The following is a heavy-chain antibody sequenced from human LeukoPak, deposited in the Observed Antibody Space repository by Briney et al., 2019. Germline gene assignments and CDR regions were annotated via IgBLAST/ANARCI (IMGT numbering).Heavy chain of an antibody. V-gene: IGHV3-66*01. CDR3: ARGPLWFGEFTFDY. CDR2: IYSGGST. Sequence: PGGSLRLSCAASGFTASSNYMSWVRQAPGKGLEWVSVIYSGGSTYYADSVKGRFTISRDNSKNTLYLQMNSLRAEDTAVYYCARGPLWFGEFTFDYWGQGTLVTVSS. J-gene: IGHJ4*02. CDR1: GFTASSNY. D-gene: IGHD3-10*01.